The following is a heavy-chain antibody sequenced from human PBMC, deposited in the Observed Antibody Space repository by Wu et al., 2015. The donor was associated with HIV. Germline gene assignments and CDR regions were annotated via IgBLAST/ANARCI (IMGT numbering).Heavy chain of an antibody. Sequence: QVQLQQWGAGLLKPSETLSLTCAVYGGSFSGYYWSWIRQPPGKGLEWIGEINHSGSTNYNPSLKSRVTISVDTSKNQFSLKLSSVTAADTAVYYCARAPSGFLYRNWFDPWGQGTLVTVSS. CDR2: INHSGST. CDR3: ARAPSGFLYRNWFDP. J-gene: IGHJ5*02. CDR1: GGSFSGYY. D-gene: IGHD3-10*01. V-gene: IGHV4-34*01.